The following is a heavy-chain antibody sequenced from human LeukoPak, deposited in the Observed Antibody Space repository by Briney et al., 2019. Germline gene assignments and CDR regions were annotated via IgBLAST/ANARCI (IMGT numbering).Heavy chain of an antibody. CDR3: TRDSGTYNRFDP. V-gene: IGHV3-73*01. J-gene: IGHJ5*02. Sequence: GGSLRLSCVASGFTFSDPAIHWVRQSSGKGLEWIGHMDKETNLYATALAASVKGRFTVSRDDSKNTAYLHMNSLKTEDTALYYCTRDSGTYNRFDPWGQGTLVTVSS. CDR2: MDKETNLYAT. D-gene: IGHD1-26*01. CDR1: GFTFSDPA.